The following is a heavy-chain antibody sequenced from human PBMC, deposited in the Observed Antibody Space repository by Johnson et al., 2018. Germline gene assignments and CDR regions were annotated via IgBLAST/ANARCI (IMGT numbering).Heavy chain of an antibody. Sequence: QVQLVESEGGVVQPGRSLRLSCAASRFTFSDYGMHWVRQAPGKGLEWVAVTSYDGNNKYYADSVKGRFTISRDNSKNTLYLQMNSLRGEDTAVYFCARDRGDGYTYHYGMDVWGQGTTVTVSS. CDR2: TSYDGNNK. J-gene: IGHJ6*02. CDR3: ARDRGDGYTYHYGMDV. V-gene: IGHV3-30*03. D-gene: IGHD5-24*01. CDR1: RFTFSDYG.